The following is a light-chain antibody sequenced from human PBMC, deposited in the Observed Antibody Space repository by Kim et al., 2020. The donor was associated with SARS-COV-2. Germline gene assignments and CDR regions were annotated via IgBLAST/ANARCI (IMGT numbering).Light chain of an antibody. CDR3: QQYNNWPPTT. Sequence: EIVMTQSPATLSVSPGERATLSCRASQSVSSNLAWYQQKPGQAPRLLIYGASTRATGIPARFSGSGSGTEFTLTISSLQSEDFAVYYCQQYNNWPPTTLGQGTKLEI. V-gene: IGKV3-15*01. CDR2: GAS. J-gene: IGKJ2*01. CDR1: QSVSSN.